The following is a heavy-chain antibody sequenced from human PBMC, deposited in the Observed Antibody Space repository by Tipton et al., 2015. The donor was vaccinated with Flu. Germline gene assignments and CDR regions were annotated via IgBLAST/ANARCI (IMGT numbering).Heavy chain of an antibody. CDR1: GDSITGYY. CDR2: FYHTGDT. Sequence: TLSLTCSVSGDSITGYYWSWIRQSPGKGLEWIGYFYHTGDTNYNPSLASLVTISVDMSTNQLSLHLRSVTAADTAVYYCARGLGGNNPYWGRGTLVTVSS. CDR3: ARGLGGNNPY. J-gene: IGHJ4*02. V-gene: IGHV4-59*01. D-gene: IGHD1-14*01.